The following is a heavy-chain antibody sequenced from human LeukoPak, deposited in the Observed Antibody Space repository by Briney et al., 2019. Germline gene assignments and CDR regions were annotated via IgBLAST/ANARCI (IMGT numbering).Heavy chain of an antibody. CDR3: ARENTYYYDSSGYYSNWFDP. CDR1: GFTFSSYG. Sequence: PGRSLRLSCAASGFTFSSYGIHWVRQAPGKGLEWVAVISYDGSNKYYVDSVKGRFTISRDNSKNTLYLQMNSLRAEDTAVYYCARENTYYYDSSGYYSNWFDPWGQGTLVTVSS. J-gene: IGHJ5*02. CDR2: ISYDGSNK. D-gene: IGHD3-22*01. V-gene: IGHV3-30*03.